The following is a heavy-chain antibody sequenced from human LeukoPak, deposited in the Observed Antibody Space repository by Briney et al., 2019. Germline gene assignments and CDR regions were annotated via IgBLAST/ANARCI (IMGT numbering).Heavy chain of an antibody. CDR2: ISSSSGYI. Sequence: PGGSLRLSCAASGITFSSYNMTWVRQAPGKGLEWVSSISSSSGYIYYADSVKGRFTVSRDNARNSLYLQMNSLRAEDTAVFYCATRDYGDYVGYWGQGTLVTVSS. V-gene: IGHV3-21*01. CDR3: ATRDYGDYVGY. J-gene: IGHJ4*02. D-gene: IGHD4-17*01. CDR1: GITFSSYN.